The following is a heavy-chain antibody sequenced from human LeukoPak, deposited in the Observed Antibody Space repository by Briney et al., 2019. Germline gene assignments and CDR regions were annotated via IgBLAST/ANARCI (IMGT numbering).Heavy chain of an antibody. Sequence: SETLSLTCTVSGGSISSSSYYWGWIRQPPGKGLEWIGSIYYSGSTYYNPSLKSRVTISVDTSKNQFSPKLSSVTAADTAVYYCARLDYDFWSGYSKPYYFDYWGQGTLVTVSS. J-gene: IGHJ4*02. CDR2: IYYSGST. CDR3: ARLDYDFWSGYSKPYYFDY. D-gene: IGHD3-3*01. CDR1: GGSISSSSYY. V-gene: IGHV4-39*01.